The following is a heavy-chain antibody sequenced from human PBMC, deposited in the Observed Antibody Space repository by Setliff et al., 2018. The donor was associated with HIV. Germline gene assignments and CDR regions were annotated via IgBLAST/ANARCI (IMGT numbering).Heavy chain of an antibody. Sequence: GESLKIPCTGSGYGFPNHWIGWKRQMPGRGLGWMGIIYPQDSDTRYSPSFEGHGTISADRSRNTAYLQWTALKASDTAMYYCARHTIDISLLVVQDPGPFDIWGRGTMVTVSS. D-gene: IGHD3-10*01. V-gene: IGHV5-51*01. J-gene: IGHJ3*02. CDR2: IYPQDSDT. CDR1: GYGFPNHW. CDR3: ARHTIDISLLVVQDPGPFDI.